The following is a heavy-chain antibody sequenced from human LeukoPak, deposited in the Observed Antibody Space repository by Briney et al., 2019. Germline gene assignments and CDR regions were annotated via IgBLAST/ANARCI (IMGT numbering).Heavy chain of an antibody. Sequence: ASVKVSCKASGYTFTSYGISWVRQAPGQGLEWMGWISAYNGNANYAQKLQGRVTMTTDTSTSTAYMELRSLRSDDTAVYYCAKLFLPTSSWPFDYWGQGTLVTVSS. J-gene: IGHJ4*02. CDR1: GYTFTSYG. D-gene: IGHD6-13*01. CDR2: ISAYNGNA. V-gene: IGHV1-18*01. CDR3: AKLFLPTSSWPFDY.